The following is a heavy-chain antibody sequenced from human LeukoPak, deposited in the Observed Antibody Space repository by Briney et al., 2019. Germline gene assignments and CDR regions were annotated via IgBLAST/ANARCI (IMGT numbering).Heavy chain of an antibody. V-gene: IGHV1-2*02. J-gene: IGHJ3*02. CDR2: IDPNTGDT. CDR3: ARGRTMDGSTPPFEI. CDR1: GYTFTNYY. Sequence: ASVKVSCKASGYTFTNYYMHWVRQAPGQGLEWMGWIDPNTGDTNYSQNIQGRATMTRDTSIDTAYMEFTSLGSDDTAVYYCARGRTMDGSTPPFEIWGQGTMVTVSS. D-gene: IGHD4/OR15-4a*01.